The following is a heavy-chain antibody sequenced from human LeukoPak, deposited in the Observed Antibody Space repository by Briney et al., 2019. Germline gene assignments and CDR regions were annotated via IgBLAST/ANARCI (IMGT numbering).Heavy chain of an antibody. CDR3: ARAVGNHFDY. D-gene: IGHD4-23*01. CDR2: ISYSSSPI. J-gene: IGHJ4*02. CDR1: GFTFSTYS. Sequence: TGGSLRLSCAASGFTFSTYSMKWVRQAPGKGLECVSYISYSSSPIYYADSVKGRFTISRDNAKNSLYLQMNRLRAEDTAVDYCARAVGNHFDYWGQGTLVTVSS. V-gene: IGHV3-48*01.